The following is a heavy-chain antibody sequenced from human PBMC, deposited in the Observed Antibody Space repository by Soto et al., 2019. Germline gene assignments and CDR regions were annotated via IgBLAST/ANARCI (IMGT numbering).Heavy chain of an antibody. CDR3: ARPGGNSGYYYYYGMDV. D-gene: IGHD2-21*02. CDR1: GGSISPYY. CDR2: IYYSGTT. J-gene: IGHJ6*02. V-gene: IGHV4-59*08. Sequence: PSETLSLTCTVSGGSISPYYWAWIRQSPGKGLEWIGYIYYSGTTSYNPSLKSRVTLSLETSKSQFSLRLSSVTASDTAVYYCARPGGNSGYYYYYGMDVWGQGTTVTVSS.